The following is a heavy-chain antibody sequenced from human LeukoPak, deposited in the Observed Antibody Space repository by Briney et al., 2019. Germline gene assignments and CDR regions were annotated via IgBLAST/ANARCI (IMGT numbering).Heavy chain of an antibody. CDR1: GYTFTSYA. V-gene: IGHV1-3*01. CDR2: INAGNGNT. Sequence: ASVKVSCKASGYTFTSYAMHWVRQAPGQRLEWMGWINAGNGNTKYSQKFQGRVTITRDTSASTAYMELSSLRSEDTAVYYCARGYYYYYGMDVWGQGTTVTDSS. CDR3: ARGYYYYYGMDV. J-gene: IGHJ6*02.